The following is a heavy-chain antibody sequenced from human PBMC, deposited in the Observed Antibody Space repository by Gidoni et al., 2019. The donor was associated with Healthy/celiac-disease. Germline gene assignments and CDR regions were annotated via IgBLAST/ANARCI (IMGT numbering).Heavy chain of an antibody. Sequence: GESPGQGLEWMGWISAYNGNTNYAQKLQGRVTMTTDTSTSTAYMELRSLRSDDTAVYYCAREDTAMLHWGQGTLVTVSS. V-gene: IGHV1-18*01. CDR3: AREDTAMLH. J-gene: IGHJ4*02. D-gene: IGHD5-18*01. CDR2: ISAYNGNT.